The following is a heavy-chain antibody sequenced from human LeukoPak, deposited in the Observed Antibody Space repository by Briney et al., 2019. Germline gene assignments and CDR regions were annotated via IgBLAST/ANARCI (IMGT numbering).Heavy chain of an antibody. V-gene: IGHV4-59*08. CDR2: IYYSGST. CDR3: ARVWFGDPSGAFDI. J-gene: IGHJ3*02. CDR1: GGSLNSYY. D-gene: IGHD3-10*01. Sequence: SETLSLTCTVSGGSLNSYYWSWIRQPPGKGLEWIGYIYYSGSTNYNPSLKSRVTISLDTSKNQFSLKPSSVTAVDTAVYYCARVWFGDPSGAFDIWGQGTMVTVSS.